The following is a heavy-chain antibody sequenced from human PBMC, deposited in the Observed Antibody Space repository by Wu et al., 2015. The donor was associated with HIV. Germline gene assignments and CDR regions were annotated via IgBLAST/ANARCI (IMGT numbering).Heavy chain of an antibody. J-gene: IGHJ4*02. V-gene: IGHV1-8*01. CDR1: GYTFTHYD. CDR3: AVLYDVQGDKAILDH. D-gene: IGHD3-16*01. Sequence: QVRLIQSGAEVKKPGASVKVSCKASGYTFTHYDINWVRQASGQGLEWMGWMNPNSGNTGYRQRFQGRVTMTRDNSITTAYMELRGLRSEDTAIYYCAVLYDVQGDKAILDHWGQGNSGHRLL. CDR2: MNPNSGNT.